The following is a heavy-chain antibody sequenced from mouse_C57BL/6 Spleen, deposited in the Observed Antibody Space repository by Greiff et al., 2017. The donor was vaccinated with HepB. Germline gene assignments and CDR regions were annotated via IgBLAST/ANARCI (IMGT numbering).Heavy chain of an antibody. D-gene: IGHD1-1*01. V-gene: IGHV1-81*01. Sequence: QVQLKESGAELARPGASVKLSCKASGYTFTSYGISWVKQRTGQGLEWIGEIYPRSGNTYYNEKFKGKATLTADKSSSTAYMELRSLTSEDSAVYFCARYYGSLFDYWGQGTTLTVSS. J-gene: IGHJ2*01. CDR2: IYPRSGNT. CDR3: ARYYGSLFDY. CDR1: GYTFTSYG.